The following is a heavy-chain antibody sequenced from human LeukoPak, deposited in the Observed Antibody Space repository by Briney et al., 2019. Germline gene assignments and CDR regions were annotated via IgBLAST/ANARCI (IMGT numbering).Heavy chain of an antibody. CDR3: ASLDSSGYQSFDY. Sequence: ASVKVSCKASGYTFTGYYMHWVRQAPRQGLEWMGWINPNSGGTNYAQKFQGRVTMTRDTSISTAYMELSRLRSDDTAVYYCASLDSSGYQSFDYWGQGTLVTVSS. J-gene: IGHJ4*02. D-gene: IGHD3-22*01. CDR1: GYTFTGYY. V-gene: IGHV1-2*02. CDR2: INPNSGGT.